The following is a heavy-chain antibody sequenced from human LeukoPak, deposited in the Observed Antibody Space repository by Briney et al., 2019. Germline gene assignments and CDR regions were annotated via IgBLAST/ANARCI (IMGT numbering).Heavy chain of an antibody. J-gene: IGHJ4*02. D-gene: IGHD3-22*01. CDR1: GFTLSSYA. CDR3: ALSSYYYDSSGYLDY. CDR2: ISGSGGST. Sequence: GGSLRLSCAASGFTLSSYAMSWVRQPPGKGLEWVSAISGSGGSTYYADSVKGRFTISRDNSKNTLYLQMDSLRAEDTAVYYCALSSYYYDSSGYLDYWGQGTLVTVSS. V-gene: IGHV3-23*01.